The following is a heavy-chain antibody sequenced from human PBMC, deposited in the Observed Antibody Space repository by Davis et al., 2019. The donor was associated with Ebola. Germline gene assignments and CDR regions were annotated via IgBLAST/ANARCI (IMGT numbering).Heavy chain of an antibody. J-gene: IGHJ2*01. Sequence: SVKVSCKASAYTLTKCALQWVRQAPGQGLEWMGGIIPILGIADYAQNFQGRLTIPADESTSTAYMELSSLRSDDTALYYCASLTGLGYWGRGTLVTVSS. D-gene: IGHD3/OR15-3a*01. CDR3: ASLTGLGY. V-gene: IGHV1-69*10. CDR1: AYTLTKCA. CDR2: IIPILGIA.